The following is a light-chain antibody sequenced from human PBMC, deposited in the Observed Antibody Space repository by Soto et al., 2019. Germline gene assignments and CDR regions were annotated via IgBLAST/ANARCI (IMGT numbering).Light chain of an antibody. Sequence: DIQMTQSPSSLSASVGDRVTITCRASESINRHLNWYQQKPGNAPKLLIYAASNLQNGVPSRLSGSGSGTDFTLTISNLQPEDFATYYCQQSYRTLSITFGQGTRLDIK. V-gene: IGKV1-39*01. CDR3: QQSYRTLSIT. CDR1: ESINRH. CDR2: AAS. J-gene: IGKJ5*01.